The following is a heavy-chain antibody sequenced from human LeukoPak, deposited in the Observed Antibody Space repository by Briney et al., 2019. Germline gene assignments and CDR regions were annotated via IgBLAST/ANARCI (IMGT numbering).Heavy chain of an antibody. CDR1: GYTFTSYG. V-gene: IGHV1-18*04. CDR3: ARGFGYEGFDY. CDR2: ISAYNGNT. Sequence: GASVKVSCKASGYTFTSYGISWVRHAPGQGLEWMGWISAYNGNTNYAQKLQGRVTMTTDTSTSTAYMELRSLRSADTGVYSCARGFGYEGFDYWGQGTLVTVFS. D-gene: IGHD5-12*01. J-gene: IGHJ4*02.